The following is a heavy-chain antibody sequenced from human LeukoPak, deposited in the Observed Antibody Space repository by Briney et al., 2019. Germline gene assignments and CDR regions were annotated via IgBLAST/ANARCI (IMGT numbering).Heavy chain of an antibody. Sequence: ASVKVSCKASGYTFAGYYMHWVRQAPGQGLEWTGWISAYNGNTNYAQKLQGRVTMTTDTSTSTAYMELRSLRSDDTAVYYCARGGWGDYDDYWGQGTLVTVSS. V-gene: IGHV1-18*04. CDR2: ISAYNGNT. D-gene: IGHD3-10*01. J-gene: IGHJ4*02. CDR1: GYTFAGYY. CDR3: ARGGWGDYDDY.